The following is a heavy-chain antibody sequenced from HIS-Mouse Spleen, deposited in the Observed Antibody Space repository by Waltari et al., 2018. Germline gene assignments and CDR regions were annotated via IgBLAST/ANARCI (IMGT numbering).Heavy chain of an antibody. Sequence: QLQLQESGPGLVKPPETLSLTCTVSGGSTSRRRYHRGGIRQPPGKGLEWIGSIYYSGSTYYNPSLKSRVTISVDTSKNQFSLKLSSVTAADTAVYYCAREIPYSSSWYDWYFDLWGRGTLVTVSS. D-gene: IGHD6-13*01. V-gene: IGHV4-39*07. CDR3: AREIPYSSSWYDWYFDL. CDR2: IYYSGST. J-gene: IGHJ2*01. CDR1: GGSTSRRRYH.